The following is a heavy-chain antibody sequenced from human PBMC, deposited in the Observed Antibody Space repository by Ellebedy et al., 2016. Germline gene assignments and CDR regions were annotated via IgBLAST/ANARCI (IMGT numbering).Heavy chain of an antibody. D-gene: IGHD3-10*02. CDR2: IYYSGST. CDR1: GGSISSYY. CDR3: ARDNRFMAPTFGSFDI. V-gene: IGHV4-59*12. Sequence: SETLSLTXTVSGGSISSYYWSWIRQPPGKGLEWIGYIYYSGSTNYNPSLKSRVTISVDTSKNQFSLKLSSVTAADTAVYYCARDNRFMAPTFGSFDIWGQGTMVTVSS. J-gene: IGHJ3*02.